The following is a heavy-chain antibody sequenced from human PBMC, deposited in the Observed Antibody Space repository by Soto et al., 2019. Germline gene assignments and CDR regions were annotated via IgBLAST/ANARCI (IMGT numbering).Heavy chain of an antibody. V-gene: IGHV3-30-3*01. CDR3: ARHMAREINSYYGMDV. J-gene: IGHJ6*02. CDR1: GFSFSTYG. D-gene: IGHD3-10*01. Sequence: PGGSLRLSGAASGFSFSTYGLHWVRQTPGKGLEWVTLISYDGSNKYYADSVKGRFTISRDNSKNTLSLQMNSLRVEDTAVYYCARHMAREINSYYGMDVWGQGTTVTVSS. CDR2: ISYDGSNK.